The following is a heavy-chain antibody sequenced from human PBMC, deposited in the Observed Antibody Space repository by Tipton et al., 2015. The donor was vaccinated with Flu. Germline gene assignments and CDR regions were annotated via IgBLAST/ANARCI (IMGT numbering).Heavy chain of an antibody. CDR3: GRGMDV. CDR2: ITRSSSIT. CDR1: GFTFSTYE. Sequence: LRLSCAASGFTFSTYEMNWVRQAPGKGLEWVSFITRSSSITFYADSVKGRFTIYRDSAKNSLYLQMNSLRVEDTAVYYCGRGMDVWGQGTTVTVSS. J-gene: IGHJ6*02. V-gene: IGHV3-48*03.